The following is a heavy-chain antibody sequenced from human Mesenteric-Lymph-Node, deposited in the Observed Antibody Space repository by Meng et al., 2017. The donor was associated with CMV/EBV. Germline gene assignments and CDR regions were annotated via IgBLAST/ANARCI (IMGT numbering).Heavy chain of an antibody. V-gene: IGHV3-53*01. Sequence: GGSLRLSCVVSGFAVSPNSMTWVRQAPGKGLEWVSVIYSGDQTFYADSVRGRFTVSRDYSKNTLYLQMNNLRVEDTAVYYCARPGFALGGLQGGLDFWGQGTTVTVSS. CDR1: GFAVSPNS. D-gene: IGHD3-16*01. CDR2: IYSGDQT. J-gene: IGHJ6*02. CDR3: ARPGFALGGLQGGLDF.